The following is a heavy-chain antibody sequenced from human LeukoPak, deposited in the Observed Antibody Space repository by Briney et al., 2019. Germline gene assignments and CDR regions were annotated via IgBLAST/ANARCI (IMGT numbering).Heavy chain of an antibody. CDR3: ARSPLEYDFWSGRHYYFDY. CDR1: GGSISSGNYF. J-gene: IGHJ4*02. Sequence: SETLSLTCTVSGGSISSGNYFWSWIRQPAGKGLEWIGRIYTSGSTNYNPSLKSRVTISVDTSKNQFSMKLSSVTAADTAVYYCARSPLEYDFWSGRHYYFDYWGQGTLVTVSS. CDR2: IYTSGST. D-gene: IGHD3-3*01. V-gene: IGHV4-61*02.